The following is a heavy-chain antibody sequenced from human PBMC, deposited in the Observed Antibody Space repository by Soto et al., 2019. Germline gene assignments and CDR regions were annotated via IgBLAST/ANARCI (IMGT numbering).Heavy chain of an antibody. CDR2: IFYTENT. Sequence: SETLSLTCTVAGVSISSYYWSWIRQPPGKGLEWIGSIFYTENTDYNPSLKSRVTISIDTSKKQFSLNLRSVTAADTAIYYCARVNRGACDYWGKGTLVIVS. J-gene: IGHJ4*02. CDR3: ARVNRGACDY. V-gene: IGHV4-59*01. CDR1: GVSISSYY.